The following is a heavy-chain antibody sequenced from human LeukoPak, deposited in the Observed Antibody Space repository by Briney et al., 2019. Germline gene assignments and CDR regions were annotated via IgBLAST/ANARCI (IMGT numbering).Heavy chain of an antibody. Sequence: PETLSLTCTVSGGSISSHYWSWIRQPPGKGLEWIGYIYYSGSTNYNPSLKSRVTISVDTSKNQFSLKLSSVTAADTAVYYCARGSELRGRWFDPWGQGTLVTVSS. CDR3: ARGSELRGRWFDP. CDR2: IYYSGST. V-gene: IGHV4-59*11. D-gene: IGHD1-7*01. CDR1: GGSISSHY. J-gene: IGHJ5*02.